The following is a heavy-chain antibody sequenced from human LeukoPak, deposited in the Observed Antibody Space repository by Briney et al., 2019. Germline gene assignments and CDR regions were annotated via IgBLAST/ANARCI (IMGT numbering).Heavy chain of an antibody. CDR3: AQTRFISPRYCFDY. CDR2: IGNSGTST. V-gene: IGHV3-23*01. CDR1: GFTFSNNA. J-gene: IGHJ4*02. D-gene: IGHD2-15*01. Sequence: GGTLRLSCAVSGFTFSNNAMSWVRQAPGKGMERVSGIGNSGTSTYYEDSVKGRLTISRDNSKATLFLQMNSLRAEDTAVYFCAQTRFISPRYCFDYWGQGTLVTVSS.